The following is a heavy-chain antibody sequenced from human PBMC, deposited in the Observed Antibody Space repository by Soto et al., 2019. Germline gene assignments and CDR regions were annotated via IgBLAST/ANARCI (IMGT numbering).Heavy chain of an antibody. Sequence: QVQLVQSGAEVKKPGPSVKVSCKASEGTFSSYAISWVRRAPEQGLEWMGGTIPVFDTANYAQKFQVRVTITADESTSTAYMELSSLRSEDTAVYYCARHDCISTSCYYYYYYGMDVWGQGTTVTVSS. J-gene: IGHJ6*02. CDR2: TIPVFDTA. D-gene: IGHD2-2*01. CDR3: ARHDCISTSCYYYYYYGMDV. V-gene: IGHV1-69*12. CDR1: EGTFSSYA.